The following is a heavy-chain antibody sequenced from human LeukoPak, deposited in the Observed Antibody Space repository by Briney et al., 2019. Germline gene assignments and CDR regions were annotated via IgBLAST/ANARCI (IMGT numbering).Heavy chain of an antibody. J-gene: IGHJ4*03. Sequence: GASVKVSCKGSGYKFISYAMNWVRQAPGQGPEWMGWINTDTGNPTYARGFTGQYVFSVDTSVTTAYLQINSLRTEDTAVYYCARGGYYGGSGTYGFFDYWGQGSLVTVPS. V-gene: IGHV7-4-1*02. CDR2: INTDTGNP. CDR3: ARGGYYGGSGTYGFFDY. D-gene: IGHD3-10*01. CDR1: GYKFISYA.